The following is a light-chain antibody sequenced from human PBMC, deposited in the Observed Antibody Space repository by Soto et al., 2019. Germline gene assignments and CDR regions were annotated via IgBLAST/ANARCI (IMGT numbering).Light chain of an antibody. CDR1: QSVSSN. CDR2: GAS. J-gene: IGKJ1*01. V-gene: IGKV3-15*01. Sequence: EIVMTQSPATLSVSPGERATLSCRASQSVSSNLAWYQQKPGQAPRLLLYGASPRATGIPARFSGSGSGTEFTLTISSLQSEDFAVYYCQQYNNWLQTFGQGTKVEIK. CDR3: QQYNNWLQT.